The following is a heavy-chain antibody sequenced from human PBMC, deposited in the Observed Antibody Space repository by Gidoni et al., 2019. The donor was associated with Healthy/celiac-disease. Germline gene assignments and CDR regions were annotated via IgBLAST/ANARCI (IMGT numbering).Heavy chain of an antibody. CDR2: ISGSGGST. D-gene: IGHD4-17*01. V-gene: IGHV3-23*01. CDR1: GFTFSSYA. Sequence: EVQLLESGGGLVQPGGSLRLSCAASGFTFSSYAMRWVRQAPGQGLEWVSAISGSGGSTYYADSVKGRLTISRDNSKNTLYLKMNSLRAEDTAVYYCAKGTDYGDYGVDYWGQGTLVTVSS. J-gene: IGHJ4*02. CDR3: AKGTDYGDYGVDY.